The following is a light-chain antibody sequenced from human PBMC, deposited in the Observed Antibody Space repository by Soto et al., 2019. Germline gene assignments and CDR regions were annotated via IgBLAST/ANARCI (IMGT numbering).Light chain of an antibody. V-gene: IGLV4-69*01. Sequence: QLVLTLSPSASASLGASVKLTCTLSSGHSSYAIAWHQQQPEKGPRYLMKLNSDGSHTKGDGIPDRFSGSSSGAERYLTISSLQSEDEADYYCQTWGTGIPPVVFGGGTQLTVL. CDR3: QTWGTGIPPVV. CDR1: SGHSSYA. CDR2: LNSDGSH. J-gene: IGLJ2*01.